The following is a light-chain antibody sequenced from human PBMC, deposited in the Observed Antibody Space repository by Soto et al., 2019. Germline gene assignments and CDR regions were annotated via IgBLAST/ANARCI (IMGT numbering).Light chain of an antibody. Sequence: DIQTTQSPSALSLSVGETVATTCRASQSISSRLAWYQQKPGKAPNLPLYAASSLLSRCPSRCCGSGSRTEFTLTISSLQPDDFATYYCQQYNSYSYTFGQGTKVDIK. CDR3: QQYNSYSYT. J-gene: IGKJ2*01. CDR2: AAS. V-gene: IGKV1-5*01. CDR1: QSISSR.